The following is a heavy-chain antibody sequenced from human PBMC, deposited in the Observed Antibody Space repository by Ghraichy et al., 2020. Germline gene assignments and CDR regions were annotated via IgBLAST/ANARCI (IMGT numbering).Heavy chain of an antibody. CDR2: FDPEDGET. D-gene: IGHD6-13*01. CDR3: ATWGRYSSSWYWFDP. V-gene: IGHV1-24*01. CDR1: GYTLTELS. Sequence: ASVKVSCKVSGYTLTELSMHWVRQAPGKGLEWMGGFDPEDGETIYAQKFQGRVTMTEDTSTDTAYMELSSLRSEDTAVYYCATWGRYSSSWYWFDPWGQGTLVTVSS. J-gene: IGHJ5*02.